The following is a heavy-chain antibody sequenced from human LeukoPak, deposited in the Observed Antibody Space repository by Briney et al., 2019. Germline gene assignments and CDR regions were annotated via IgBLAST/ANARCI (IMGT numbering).Heavy chain of an antibody. Sequence: ASVKVSCKASGYTFTGYYMHWVRQAPGQGIEWMGWINPNSGGTNYAQKSQGRVTMTRDTSISTAYMELSRLRSDDTAVYYCAFFEYSSSSSHYWGQGTLVTVSS. V-gene: IGHV1-2*02. J-gene: IGHJ4*02. CDR3: AFFEYSSSSSHY. CDR1: GYTFTGYY. CDR2: INPNSGGT. D-gene: IGHD6-6*01.